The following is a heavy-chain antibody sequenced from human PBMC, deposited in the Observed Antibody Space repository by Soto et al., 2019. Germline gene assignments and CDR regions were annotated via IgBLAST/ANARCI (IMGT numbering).Heavy chain of an antibody. CDR2: IYYSGST. CDR1: GGSISSGGYY. D-gene: IGHD3-3*01. Sequence: SETLSLTCTVSGGSISSGGYYWSWIRQHPGKGLEWIGYIYYSGSTYYNPSLQSRVNISVDTSKNQFSLKLSSVTAAETAVYYCARDSFGVVQVGSRSSYFDYWGKGTLVTVSS. CDR3: ARDSFGVVQVGSRSSYFDY. V-gene: IGHV4-31*03. J-gene: IGHJ4*02.